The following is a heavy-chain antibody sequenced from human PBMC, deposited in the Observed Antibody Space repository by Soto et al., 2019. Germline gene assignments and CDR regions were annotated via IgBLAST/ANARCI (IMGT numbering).Heavy chain of an antibody. Sequence: SETLSLTCIVSGSSISSYYWISIRQPPGKGLEWIGYIYYSGSTNYNPSLKSRVTISVDTSKNQFSLKLSSVTAADTAVYYCARGRGIAAAGTWWFDPWGQGTLVTVS. V-gene: IGHV4-59*01. J-gene: IGHJ5*02. CDR3: ARGRGIAAAGTWWFDP. D-gene: IGHD6-13*01. CDR1: GSSISSYY. CDR2: IYYSGST.